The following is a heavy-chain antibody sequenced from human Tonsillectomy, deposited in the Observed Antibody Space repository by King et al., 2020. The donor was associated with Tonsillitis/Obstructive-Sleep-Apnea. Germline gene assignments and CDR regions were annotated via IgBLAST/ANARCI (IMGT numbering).Heavy chain of an antibody. CDR2: ISYDGSNK. Sequence: VQLVESGGGVVQPGRSLRLSCAASGFTFSSYAMHWVRQAPGKGLEWVAVISYDGSNKYYADSVKGRFTISRDNSKKTLYLQMNSLRAEETAVYYCARPPTYCSGGSCYSWYYYYMDVWGKGTTVTVSS. CDR1: GFTFSSYA. CDR3: ARPPTYCSGGSCYSWYYYYMDV. D-gene: IGHD2-15*01. V-gene: IGHV3-30*04. J-gene: IGHJ6*03.